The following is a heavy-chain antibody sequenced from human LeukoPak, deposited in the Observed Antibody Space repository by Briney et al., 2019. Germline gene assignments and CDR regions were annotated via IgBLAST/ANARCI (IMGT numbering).Heavy chain of an antibody. CDR2: IYYSGST. D-gene: IGHD3-9*01. Sequence: SETLSLTCTVSGGSISSYYWSWIRQPPGKGLEWIGYIYYSGSTNYNPSLKSRVTISVDTSKNQFSLKLSSVTAADTAVYYCARPARYFDWPDAFDIWGQGTMVTVSS. CDR1: GGSISSYY. J-gene: IGHJ3*02. V-gene: IGHV4-59*08. CDR3: ARPARYFDWPDAFDI.